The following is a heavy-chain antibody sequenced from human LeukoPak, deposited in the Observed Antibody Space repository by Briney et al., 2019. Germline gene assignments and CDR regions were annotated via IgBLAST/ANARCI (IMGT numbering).Heavy chain of an antibody. D-gene: IGHD3-10*01. Sequence: SVRVSCKASGGTFSSYAISWVRQAPGQGLEWMGGIIPIFGTANYAQKFQGRVTITADEPTSTAYMELSSLRSEDTAVYYCARDGFGEPSYYYYMDVWGKGTTVTVPS. CDR2: IIPIFGTA. CDR3: ARDGFGEPSYYYYMDV. J-gene: IGHJ6*03. CDR1: GGTFSSYA. V-gene: IGHV1-69*13.